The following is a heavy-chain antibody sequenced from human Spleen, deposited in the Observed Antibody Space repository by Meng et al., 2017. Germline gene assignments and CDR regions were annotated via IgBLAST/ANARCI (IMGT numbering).Heavy chain of an antibody. J-gene: IGHJ1*01. D-gene: IGHD3-10*01. CDR2: INYSGNT. CDR3: LRGSGGSV. CDR1: GDSMRNGAYY. Sequence: QMQLQESGPGLVKPSETLSLTCSVSGDSMRNGAYYWDWLRQSPGKGLEWIGTINYSGNTVYNPSLKSRVFISVDTPRNQFSLRVTYVTAADTAVYHCLRGSGGSVWGQGTLVTVSS. V-gene: IGHV4-39*07.